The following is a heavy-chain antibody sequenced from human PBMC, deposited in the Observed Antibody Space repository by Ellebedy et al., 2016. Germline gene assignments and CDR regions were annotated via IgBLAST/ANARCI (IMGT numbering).Heavy chain of an antibody. J-gene: IGHJ4*02. D-gene: IGHD5-24*01. Sequence: SETLSLTCTVSGGSISSYYWSWIRQPPGEGLEWIGYIYYSGSTNYNPSLKSRVTISVDTSKNQFSLKLSSVTAADTAVYYCARLWGRDGYKDNDYWGQGTLVTVSS. CDR3: ARLWGRDGYKDNDY. CDR2: IYYSGST. CDR1: GGSISSYY. V-gene: IGHV4-59*01.